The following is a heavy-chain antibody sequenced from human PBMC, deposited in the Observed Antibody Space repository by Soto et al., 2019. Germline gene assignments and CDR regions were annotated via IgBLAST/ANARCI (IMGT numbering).Heavy chain of an antibody. Sequence: ASVKVSCKASGYTFTSYGISWVRQAPGQGLEWMGWISAYNGNTNYAQKLQGRVTMTTDTSTSTAYMELRSLRSDDTAVYYCARDVAYCSGCICQKRNARLAYWGQGTRVTVSS. J-gene: IGHJ4*02. D-gene: IGHD2-15*01. CDR2: ISAYNGNT. V-gene: IGHV1-18*01. CDR1: GYTFTSYG. CDR3: ARDVAYCSGCICQKRNARLAY.